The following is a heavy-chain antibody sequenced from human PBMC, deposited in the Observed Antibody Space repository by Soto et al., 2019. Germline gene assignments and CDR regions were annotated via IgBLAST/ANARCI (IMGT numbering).Heavy chain of an antibody. CDR1: GFTFDDYA. CDR3: AKATGGGRYYYGMDV. CDR2: LSWNSGSI. V-gene: IGHV3-9*01. Sequence: GGSLRLSCAASGFTFDDYAMHWVRQAPGKGLEWVSGLSWNSGSIGYADSVKGRFTISRDNAKNSLYLQMNSLRAEDTALYYCAKATGGGRYYYGMDVWGQGTTVTVSS. D-gene: IGHD3-16*01. J-gene: IGHJ6*02.